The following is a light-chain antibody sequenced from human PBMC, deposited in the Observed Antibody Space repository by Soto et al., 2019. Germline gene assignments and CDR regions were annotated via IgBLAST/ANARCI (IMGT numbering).Light chain of an antibody. CDR2: DAS. V-gene: IGKV1-5*01. Sequence: DIPMTPSPSTLSASVGDRVTITCRASQSISSWLARYQQKPGKAPKLLIYDASSLESGVPSRFSGSGSGTEFTLAISSLQPDDFATYYCQQYNSYSYTFGQGTKLEIK. CDR3: QQYNSYSYT. J-gene: IGKJ2*01. CDR1: QSISSW.